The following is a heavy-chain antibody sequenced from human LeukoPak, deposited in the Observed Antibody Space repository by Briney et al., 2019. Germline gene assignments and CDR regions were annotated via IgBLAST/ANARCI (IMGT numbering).Heavy chain of an antibody. CDR3: ARHSPSKVGFDY. Sequence: SETLSLTCTVSGGSISSSSYSWSWIRQPPGKGLEWIGYIYNIGSSNYNPSLKSRVTISADTSKNQFSLKLNSVTAADTAVYYCARHSPSKVGFDYWGQGTLVAVSS. CDR1: GGSISSSSYS. D-gene: IGHD1-26*01. J-gene: IGHJ4*02. CDR2: IYNIGSS. V-gene: IGHV4-61*05.